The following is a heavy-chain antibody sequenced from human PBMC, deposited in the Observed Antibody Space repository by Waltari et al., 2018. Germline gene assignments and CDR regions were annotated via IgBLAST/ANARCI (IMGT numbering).Heavy chain of an antibody. CDR1: GGSISSSSHF. J-gene: IGHJ5*02. CDR2: IYYSGST. D-gene: IGHD2-15*01. CDR3: ARQRGYCSGGSCYTPPDWFDP. Sequence: QLQLQESGPGLVKPSETLSLSCTVSGGSISSSSHFWGWTRQSPGKGLEWIGSIYYSGSTYYNPSLKSRVTISVDTSKNKFSLKLRSVTAADTAVFYCARQRGYCSGGSCYTPPDWFDPWGQGILITVSS. V-gene: IGHV4-39*01.